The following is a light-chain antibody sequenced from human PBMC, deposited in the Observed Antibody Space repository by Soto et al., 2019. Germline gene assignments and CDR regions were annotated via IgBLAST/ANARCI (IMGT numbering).Light chain of an antibody. CDR3: KSYAGSNTDV. Sequence: QSVLTQPPSASGSPGQSVTISCTGTKSDIGVYDFVSWYQHHPGKAPRLIIYEVVQRPSGVPDRFSGSKSGNTASLTVSGLQAADEADYFCKSYAGSNTDVFGIGTKVTVL. V-gene: IGLV2-8*01. CDR2: EVV. CDR1: KSDIGVYDF. J-gene: IGLJ1*01.